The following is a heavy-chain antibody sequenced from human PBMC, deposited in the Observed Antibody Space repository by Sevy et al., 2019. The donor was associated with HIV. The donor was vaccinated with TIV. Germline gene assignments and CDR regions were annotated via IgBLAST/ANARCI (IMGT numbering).Heavy chain of an antibody. Sequence: GGSLRLSCAASGFSFSSYWMQWVRQAPGKGLEWVAKIKQDESEKYYVASVKGRFTISRDNAKNSVYLQMNSLRPEDTAIYYCAGGNSGSFDYWGQGTLLTVSS. D-gene: IGHD3-22*01. V-gene: IGHV3-7*04. CDR3: AGGNSGSFDY. J-gene: IGHJ4*02. CDR2: IKQDESEK. CDR1: GFSFSSYW.